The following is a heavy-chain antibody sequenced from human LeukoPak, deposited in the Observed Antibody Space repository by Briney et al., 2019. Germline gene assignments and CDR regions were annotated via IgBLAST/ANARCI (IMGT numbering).Heavy chain of an antibody. CDR3: AKGLNWKGNYFDY. D-gene: IGHD1-20*01. Sequence: GGSLRLSCAASGFTFSSYAMSWVRQAPGKGLEWVSAIGGSGGSTYYADPVKGRFTISRDNSKNTLYLQMNSLRAEDTAVYYCAKGLNWKGNYFDYWGQGTLVTVSS. CDR1: GFTFSSYA. V-gene: IGHV3-23*01. J-gene: IGHJ4*02. CDR2: IGGSGGST.